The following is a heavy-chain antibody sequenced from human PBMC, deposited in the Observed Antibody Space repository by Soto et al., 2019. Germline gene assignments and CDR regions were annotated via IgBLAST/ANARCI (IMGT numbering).Heavy chain of an antibody. D-gene: IGHD3-16*01. CDR2: INPNGGNT. Sequence: ASVKVSCKASGYTFTSYYMNWVRQAPGQGLEWMGIINPNGGNTSYAQKFQGRVTMTRNTSTSTAYMELSSLRSEDTAVYYCAREGVRGMDVWGQGTTVTVSS. CDR3: AREGVRGMDV. CDR1: GYTFTSYY. V-gene: IGHV1-46*01. J-gene: IGHJ6*02.